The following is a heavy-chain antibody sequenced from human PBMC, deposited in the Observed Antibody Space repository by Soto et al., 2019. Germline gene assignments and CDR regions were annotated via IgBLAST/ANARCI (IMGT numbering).Heavy chain of an antibody. CDR1: GGTFSSYA. CDR3: ASPMVRGGRTDAFDI. Sequence: ASVKVSCKASGGTFSSYAISWVRQAPGQGLEWMGGIIPIFGTANYAQKFQGRVTITADKSTSTAYMELSSLRSEDTAVYYCASPMVRGGRTDAFDIWGQGTMVTVSS. J-gene: IGHJ3*02. CDR2: IIPIFGTA. D-gene: IGHD3-10*01. V-gene: IGHV1-69*06.